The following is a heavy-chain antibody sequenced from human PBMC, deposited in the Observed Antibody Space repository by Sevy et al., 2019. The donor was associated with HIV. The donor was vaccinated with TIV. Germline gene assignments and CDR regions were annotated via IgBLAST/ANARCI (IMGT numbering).Heavy chain of an antibody. J-gene: IGHJ3*02. CDR2: IWYDGSNK. CDR1: GFTFSSYG. V-gene: IGHV3-33*01. Sequence: GGSLRLSCAASGFTFSSYGMHWVRQAPGKGLEWVAVIWYDGSNKYYADSVKGRFTISRDNSKNTLYLQMNSLRAEDTAVYHCARDPIAAAYTRRAFDIWGQGTMVTVSS. CDR3: ARDPIAAAYTRRAFDI. D-gene: IGHD6-13*01.